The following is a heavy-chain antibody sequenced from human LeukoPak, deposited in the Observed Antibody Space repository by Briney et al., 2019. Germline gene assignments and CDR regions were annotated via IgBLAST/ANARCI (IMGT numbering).Heavy chain of an antibody. CDR2: INHNRNT. V-gene: IGHV4-34*01. Sequence: SETLSLTCAVYGGSFSGYYWSWIRQPPGKGLEWIGEINHNRNTNYNPSLKSRVTISVDTSKNQFSLELSSVTAADTAVYYCARGPMGIFDYWGQGTLVTVSS. J-gene: IGHJ4*02. D-gene: IGHD7-27*01. CDR1: GGSFSGYY. CDR3: ARGPMGIFDY.